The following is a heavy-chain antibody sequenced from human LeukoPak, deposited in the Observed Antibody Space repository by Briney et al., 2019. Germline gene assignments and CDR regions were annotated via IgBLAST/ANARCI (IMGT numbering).Heavy chain of an antibody. CDR1: GGTFSSYA. CDR2: IIPILGIA. D-gene: IGHD6-19*01. CDR3: ARGSSGWYTQSAFDI. Sequence: ASVKVSCKASGGTFSSYAISWVRQAPGQGLEWMGRIIPILGIANYAQKLQGRVTMTTDTSTTTAYMELRSLRSDDTAVYYCARGSSGWYTQSAFDIWGQGTMVTVSS. V-gene: IGHV1-69*04. J-gene: IGHJ3*02.